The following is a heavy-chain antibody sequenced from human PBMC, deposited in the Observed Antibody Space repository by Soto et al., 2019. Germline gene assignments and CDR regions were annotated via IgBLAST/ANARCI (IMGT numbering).Heavy chain of an antibody. CDR1: GYTFTSYG. CDR2: ISAYNGNT. Sequence: ASVKVSCKASGYTFTSYGISWVRQDPGQGLEWMGWISAYNGNTNYAQKLQGRVTMTTDTSTSTAYMELRSLRSDDTAVYYCARSALRFLEWLGVQDYWGQGTLVTVSS. V-gene: IGHV1-18*04. CDR3: ARSALRFLEWLGVQDY. J-gene: IGHJ4*02. D-gene: IGHD3-3*01.